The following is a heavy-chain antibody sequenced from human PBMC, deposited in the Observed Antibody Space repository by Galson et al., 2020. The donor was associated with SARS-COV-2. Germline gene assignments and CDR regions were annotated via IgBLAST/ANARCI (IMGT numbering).Heavy chain of an antibody. Sequence: TLSLTCAISGDSVSSNSAAWNWIRQSPSRGLEWLGRTYYRSKWYNDYAVSVESRITFNPDTSKNQFSLHLNSVTPEDTAVYYCARSPGKTVARTFDYWGHGTLVTVSS. CDR3: ARSPGKTVARTFDY. CDR2: TYYRSKWYN. CDR1: GDSVSSNSAA. V-gene: IGHV6-1*01. J-gene: IGHJ4*01. D-gene: IGHD6-19*01.